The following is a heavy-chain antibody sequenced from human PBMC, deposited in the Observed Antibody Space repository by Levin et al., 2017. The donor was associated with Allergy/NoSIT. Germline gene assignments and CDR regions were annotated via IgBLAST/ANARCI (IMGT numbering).Heavy chain of an antibody. CDR1: GFSFSTYA. D-gene: IGHD3-10*01. V-gene: IGHV3-30*18. CDR2: ISFDGTYK. Sequence: LSLTCAASGFSFSTYAMHWVRQTPGKGLEWLAVISFDGTYKYYLDSVKGRFTISRDNSKSTLDLQMNSLIPEDTGIYYCAKDGGGLLWIGEILDAFDIWGQGTMVTVSP. J-gene: IGHJ3*02. CDR3: AKDGGGLLWIGEILDAFDI.